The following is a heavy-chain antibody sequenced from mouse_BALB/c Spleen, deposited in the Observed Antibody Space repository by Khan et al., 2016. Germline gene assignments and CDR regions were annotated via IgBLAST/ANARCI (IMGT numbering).Heavy chain of an antibody. Sequence: EVQLVESGGGLVRPGGSLKLSCAASGFDFGRFWMSWVRQAPGKGLEWIGEINPDSRRINYSPSLKDKFTISRDNAKSTLYLQMSKVGSEDTALYYGGNAGYYGYLGYWGQGTPVTVSA. V-gene: IGHV4-1*02. CDR2: INPDSRRI. CDR1: GFDFGRFW. D-gene: IGHD1-1*01. J-gene: IGHJ3*01. CDR3: GNAGYYGYLGY.